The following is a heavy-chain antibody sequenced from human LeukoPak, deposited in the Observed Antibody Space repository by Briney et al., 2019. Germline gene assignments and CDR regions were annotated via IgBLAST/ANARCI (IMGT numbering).Heavy chain of an antibody. CDR3: ARTNCGGDCSLYNWFDP. V-gene: IGHV4-59*05. CDR1: GGSISSYY. D-gene: IGHD2-21*02. CDR2: IYCSGNT. Sequence: SETLSLTCTVSGGSISSYYWSWIRQPAGKGLEWIGSIYCSGNTYHNPSLKSRVTISVDTSKNQFSLKLSSVTAADTAVYYCARTNCGGDCSLYNWFDPWGQGTLVTVST. J-gene: IGHJ5*02.